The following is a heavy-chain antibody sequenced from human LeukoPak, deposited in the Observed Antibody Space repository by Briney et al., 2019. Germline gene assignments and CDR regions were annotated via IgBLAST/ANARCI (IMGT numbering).Heavy chain of an antibody. CDR2: ISYDGSNK. Sequence: GGSLRLSCAASGFTFSSYAMHWVRQAPGKGLEWVAIISYDGSNKYYADSVKGRFTISRDNSKSTLYLQMNSLRAEDTAVYYCARESSGWPVDYWGQGTLVTVSS. V-gene: IGHV3-30*04. J-gene: IGHJ4*02. CDR1: GFTFSSYA. D-gene: IGHD6-19*01. CDR3: ARESSGWPVDY.